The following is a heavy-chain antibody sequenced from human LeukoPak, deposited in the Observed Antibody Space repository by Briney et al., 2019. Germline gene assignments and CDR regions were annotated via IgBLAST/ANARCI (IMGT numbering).Heavy chain of an antibody. CDR2: IYYSGST. J-gene: IGHJ4*02. D-gene: IGHD3-10*01. Sequence: SETLSLTCTVSGGSISSGDYYWSWIRQPPGKGLEWIGYIYYSGSTYDNPSLKSRVTISVDTSKNQFSLKLSSVTAADTAAYYCARKFDTYYFDYWGQGTLVTVSS. CDR1: GGSISSGDYY. CDR3: ARKFDTYYFDY. V-gene: IGHV4-30-4*08.